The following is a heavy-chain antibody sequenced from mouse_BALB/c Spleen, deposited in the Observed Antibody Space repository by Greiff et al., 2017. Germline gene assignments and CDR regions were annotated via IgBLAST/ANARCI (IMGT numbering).Heavy chain of an antibody. J-gene: IGHJ3*01. CDR2: ISSGGSYT. V-gene: IGHV5-9-3*01. Sequence: EVKVVESGGGLVKPGGSLKLSCAASGFTFSSYAMSWVRQTPEKRLEWVATISSGGSYTYYPDSVKGRFTISRDNAKNTLYLQMSSLRSEDTAMYYCARRMITTGFAYWGQGTLVTVSA. CDR3: ARRMITTGFAY. D-gene: IGHD2-4*01. CDR1: GFTFSSYA.